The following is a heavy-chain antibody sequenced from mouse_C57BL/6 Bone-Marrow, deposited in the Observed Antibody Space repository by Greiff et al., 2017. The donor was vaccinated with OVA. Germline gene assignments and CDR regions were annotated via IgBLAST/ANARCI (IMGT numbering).Heavy chain of an antibody. J-gene: IGHJ1*03. CDR1: GYTFTSYW. V-gene: IGHV1-7*01. Sequence: VMLVESGAELAKPGASVKLSCKASGYTFTSYWMHWVKQRPGQGLEWIGYINPSSGYTKYNQKFKDKATLTADKSSSTAYMQLSSLTYEDSAVYYCARGWLLRGWYFDVWGTGTTVTVSS. CDR2: INPSSGYT. D-gene: IGHD2-3*01. CDR3: ARGWLLRGWYFDV.